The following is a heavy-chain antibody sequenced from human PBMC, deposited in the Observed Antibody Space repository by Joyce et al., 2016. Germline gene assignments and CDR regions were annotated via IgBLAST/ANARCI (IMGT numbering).Heavy chain of an antibody. V-gene: IGHV4-31*03. J-gene: IGHJ3*02. CDR2: IYQNRSS. CDR3: ATGAIATAGTLEAFDI. CDR1: GASITDGTFF. D-gene: IGHD6-13*01. Sequence: QVQLQESGPGLVKPSQTLSLTCTVSGASITDGTFFWSWIRQPPGKGLEWIGYIYQNRSSYPSPSLKSRLSLSLETPKNQFSLKLTSVTAADTAVYYCATGAIATAGTLEAFDIWGQGTMVPVTS.